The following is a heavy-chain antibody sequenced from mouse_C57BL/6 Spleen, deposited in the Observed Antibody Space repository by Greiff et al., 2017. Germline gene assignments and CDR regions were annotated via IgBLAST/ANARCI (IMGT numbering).Heavy chain of an antibody. J-gene: IGHJ2*01. V-gene: IGHV1-69*01. Sequence: VQLQQSGAELVMPGASVKLSCKASGYTFTSYWMHWVKQRPGQGLEWIGEIDPSDSYTNYNQKFKGKSTLTVDKSSSTAYMQLSSLTSEDSAVYYCARWGLYYGSREGYFDYWGQGTTLTVSS. CDR2: IDPSDSYT. CDR3: ARWGLYYGSREGYFDY. CDR1: GYTFTSYW. D-gene: IGHD1-1*01.